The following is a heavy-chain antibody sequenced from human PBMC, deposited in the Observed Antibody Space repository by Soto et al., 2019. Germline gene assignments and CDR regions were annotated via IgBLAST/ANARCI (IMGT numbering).Heavy chain of an antibody. Sequence: ESGGGVVQPGTSLRLSCAASGFTFKTHAMHWVRQAPGKGLEWMAVIAYDGNEKFNADSVKGRFTISRDNSKNALYLQINTLRNEDTAVYYCGKDVGDYVPYYYGVDVWGQGTTVTVSS. CDR3: GKDVGDYVPYYYGVDV. CDR2: IAYDGNEK. D-gene: IGHD1-26*01. J-gene: IGHJ6*02. V-gene: IGHV3-30*18. CDR1: GFTFKTHA.